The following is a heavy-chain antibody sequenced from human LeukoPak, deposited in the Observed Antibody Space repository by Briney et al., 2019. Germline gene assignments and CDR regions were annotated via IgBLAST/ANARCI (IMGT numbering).Heavy chain of an antibody. CDR3: ARAMVRGVIYSPDFDY. J-gene: IGHJ4*02. CDR1: GYTFTSYY. CDR2: INPSGGST. V-gene: IGHV1-46*01. D-gene: IGHD3-10*01. Sequence: ASVKVSCKASGYTFTSYYMHWVRQAPGQGLEWMGIINPSGGSTSYAQKFQGRVTMTRDTSTSTVYMELSSLRSEDTAVYYCARAMVRGVIYSPDFDYWGQETLVTVSS.